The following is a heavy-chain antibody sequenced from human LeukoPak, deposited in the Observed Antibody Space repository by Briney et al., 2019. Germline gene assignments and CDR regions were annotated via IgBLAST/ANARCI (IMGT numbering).Heavy chain of an antibody. D-gene: IGHD3-10*01. V-gene: IGHV4-61*05. J-gene: IGHJ4*02. CDR2: IYYSGST. Sequence: SETLSLTCTVSGGSISSSSYYWGWIRQPPGKGLEWIGYIYYSGSTNYNPSLKSRVTISVDTSKNQFSLKLSSVTAADTAVYYCARSGGVGAMVRGVWSFDYWGQGTLVTVSS. CDR1: GGSISSSSYY. CDR3: ARSGGVGAMVRGVWSFDY.